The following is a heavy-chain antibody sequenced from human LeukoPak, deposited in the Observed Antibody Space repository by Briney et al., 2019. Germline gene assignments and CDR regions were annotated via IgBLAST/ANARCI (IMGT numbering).Heavy chain of an antibody. D-gene: IGHD1-26*01. CDR1: GYTFTSYG. J-gene: IGHJ4*02. V-gene: IGHV1-18*01. CDR2: ISAYNGNT. Sequence: ASVKVSCKASGYTFTSYGISWVRQAPGQGLEWMGWISAYNGNTNYAQKLQGRVTMTTDTSTSAAYMELRSLRSDDTAVYYCARDPSIGGPGDYWGQGTLVTVSS. CDR3: ARDPSIGGPGDY.